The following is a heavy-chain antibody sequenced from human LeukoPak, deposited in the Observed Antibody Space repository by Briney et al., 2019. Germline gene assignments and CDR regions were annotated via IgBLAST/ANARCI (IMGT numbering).Heavy chain of an antibody. CDR2: IYPDDSDT. Sequence: GESLKISCEVSGYYFTSYWIDWVRQMPGRGLEWMGIIYPDDSDTRYSPSFQGQVTISADKSINTAYLQWSSLKASDTAMYYCARHPSYTSGWPLDYWGQGTLVTVSS. V-gene: IGHV5-51*01. J-gene: IGHJ4*02. CDR1: GYYFTSYW. D-gene: IGHD6-19*01. CDR3: ARHPSYTSGWPLDY.